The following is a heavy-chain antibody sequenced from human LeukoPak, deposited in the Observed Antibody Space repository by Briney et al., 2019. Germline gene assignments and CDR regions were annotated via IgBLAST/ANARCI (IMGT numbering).Heavy chain of an antibody. CDR2: IYYSGST. V-gene: IGHV4-31*03. J-gene: IGHJ4*02. CDR1: GGSISSGGYY. Sequence: SQTLSLTCTVSGGSISSGGYYWSWIRQHPGKGLEWIGYIYYSGSTYYNPSLKSRVTLSVGTSKNQFSLKLSSVTAADTAVYYWGGETIPQPHSLLDYWGRGSLVTVSS. CDR3: GGETIPQPHSLLDY. D-gene: IGHD1-14*01.